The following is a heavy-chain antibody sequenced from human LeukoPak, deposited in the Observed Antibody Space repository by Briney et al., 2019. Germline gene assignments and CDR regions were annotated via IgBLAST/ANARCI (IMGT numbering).Heavy chain of an antibody. V-gene: IGHV1-2*02. J-gene: IGHJ4*02. CDR1: AYTFTGYY. D-gene: IGHD1-26*01. CDR3: ARHPPPAIVGGTTADN. Sequence: ASVTVSCKASAYTFTGYYIHWVRQAPGQGLDWMGWINPNVGGTNYGKKFQGRVTMTRDTSIKTAYREVTRLKSDDTGIYYCARHPPPAIVGGTTADNWGQGTLVTVSS. CDR2: INPNVGGT.